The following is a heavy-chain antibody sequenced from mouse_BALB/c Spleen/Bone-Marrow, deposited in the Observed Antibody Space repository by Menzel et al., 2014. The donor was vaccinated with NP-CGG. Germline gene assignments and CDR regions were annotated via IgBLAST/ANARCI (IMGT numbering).Heavy chain of an antibody. CDR3: ARDDYDDQYYFDY. J-gene: IGHJ2*01. CDR2: ISSGGST. D-gene: IGHD2-4*01. CDR1: GFTFSSYA. Sequence: EVKLMESGGGLVKPGGSLKLSCAASGFTFSSYAMSWVRQTPEKRLEWAASISSGGSTYYPDSVKGRFTISRDNARNILYLQMSSLRSEDTAMYYCARDDYDDQYYFDYWGQGTTLTVSS. V-gene: IGHV5-6-5*01.